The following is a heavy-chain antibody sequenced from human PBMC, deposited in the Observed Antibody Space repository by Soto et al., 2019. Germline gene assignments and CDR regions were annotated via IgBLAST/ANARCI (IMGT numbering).Heavy chain of an antibody. CDR2: ISAYNGNT. CDR1: GYTFTSYG. CDR3: ARDRPTHPSLVVVVALGIDY. Sequence: ASVKVSCKASGYTFTSYGISWVRQAPGQGLEWMGWISAYNGNTNYAQKLQGRVTMTTDTSTSTAYMELRSLRSDDTAVYYCARDRPTHPSLVVVVALGIDYWGQGTLVTVSS. D-gene: IGHD2-15*01. V-gene: IGHV1-18*04. J-gene: IGHJ4*02.